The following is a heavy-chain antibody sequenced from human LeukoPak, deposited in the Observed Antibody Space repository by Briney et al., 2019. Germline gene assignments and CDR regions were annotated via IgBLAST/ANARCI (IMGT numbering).Heavy chain of an antibody. CDR1: GGSIRSSTYY. CDR2: IYYSGIT. CDR3: ARHVPLAAAGGFDY. J-gene: IGHJ4*02. D-gene: IGHD6-13*01. Sequence: SETLSLTCTVSGGSIRSSTYYWGWIRQPPGKGLEWIGSIYYSGITYYNPSLKSRVTISVDTSKSHFSLEVRSVTATDTAVYYCARHVPLAAAGGFDYWGQGTLVTVSS. V-gene: IGHV4-39*01.